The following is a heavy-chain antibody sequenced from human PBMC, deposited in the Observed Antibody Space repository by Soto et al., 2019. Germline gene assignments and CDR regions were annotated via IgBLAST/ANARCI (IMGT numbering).Heavy chain of an antibody. CDR2: ISGSGGST. V-gene: IGHV3-23*01. CDR3: AKGVATHFYYYYYMDV. CDR1: GFTFSSYA. Sequence: GGSLRLSCAASGFTFSSYAMSWVRQAPWKGLEWVSAISGSGGSTYYADSVKGRFTISRDNSKNTLYLQMNSLRAENTAVYYCAKGVATHFYYYYYMDVWGKGTTVTVSS. D-gene: IGHD5-12*01. J-gene: IGHJ6*03.